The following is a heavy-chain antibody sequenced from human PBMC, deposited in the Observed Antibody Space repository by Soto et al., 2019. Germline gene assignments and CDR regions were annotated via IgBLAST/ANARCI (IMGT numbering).Heavy chain of an antibody. CDR1: GFTFSGYE. Sequence: PGGSLRLSCAASGFTFSGYEMNWVRQAPGKGLEWVSYISTSESIVYYADSVRGRFTISRDNAKNSLFLQMNSLRAEDTAVYYCARETLAVSGVDRGKVYYGLDVWGQGTTVTVSS. J-gene: IGHJ6*02. CDR3: ARETLAVSGVDRGKVYYGLDV. V-gene: IGHV3-48*03. D-gene: IGHD3-3*01. CDR2: ISTSESIV.